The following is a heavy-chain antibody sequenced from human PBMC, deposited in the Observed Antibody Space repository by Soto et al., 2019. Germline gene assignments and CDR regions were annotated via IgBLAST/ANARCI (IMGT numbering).Heavy chain of an antibody. CDR1: GYTFSSSG. J-gene: IGHJ4*02. D-gene: IGHD3-10*01. CDR3: ARDLDGSGTYYTDY. V-gene: IGHV1-18*01. Sequence: ASVKVSCKASGYTFSSSGFTWVRQAPGQGLEWMGWISANSGNTNYAQNLQGRVTMTTDTSTSTAYMELRSLRSDDTAVYYCARDLDGSGTYYTDYWGQGRLVTAPQ. CDR2: ISANSGNT.